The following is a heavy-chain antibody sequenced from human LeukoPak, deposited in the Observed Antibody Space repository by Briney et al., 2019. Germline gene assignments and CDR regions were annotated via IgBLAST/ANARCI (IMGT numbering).Heavy chain of an antibody. D-gene: IGHD3-3*01. J-gene: IGHJ4*02. CDR3: ARDPIYPFWSGSTVDY. V-gene: IGHV3-48*01. CDR2: ISSSSSSTI. Sequence: GGSLRLSCAASGFTFSSYSMNWVRQAPGKGLEWVSYISSSSSSTIYYADSVKGRFTISRDNAKNSLYLQMNSLRAEDTAVYYCARDPIYPFWSGSTVDYWGQGTLVTVSS. CDR1: GFTFSSYS.